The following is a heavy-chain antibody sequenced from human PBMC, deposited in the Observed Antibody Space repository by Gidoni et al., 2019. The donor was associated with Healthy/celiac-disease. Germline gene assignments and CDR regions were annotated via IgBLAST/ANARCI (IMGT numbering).Heavy chain of an antibody. CDR3: AQGGDFKGMIDTYAFDI. CDR2: ISWNSGSI. D-gene: IGHD3-22*01. CDR1: GFTFADYA. Sequence: EVQLVESGGGLVQPGRSLRLSCAAPGFTFADYAMHWVRQAPGKGLVGVSGISWNSGSIGYADSVKGRFTISRDNAKNSLYLQMNSLRAEDTALYYCAQGGDFKGMIDTYAFDIWGQGTMVTVSS. J-gene: IGHJ3*02. V-gene: IGHV3-9*01.